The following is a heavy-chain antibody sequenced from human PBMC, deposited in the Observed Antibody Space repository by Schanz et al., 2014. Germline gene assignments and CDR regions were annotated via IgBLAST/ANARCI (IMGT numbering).Heavy chain of an antibody. Sequence: QVQLVESGGGVVQPGRSLRLSCAASGFTFSRFGMHWVRQAPGKGPEWVALVWSDGNTKYYVDSVKGRFTISRDNSMNTLHLQMDGLRVEDTAVYYCARGRGCTGGSCYSWFDLWGQGTLVIVSS. V-gene: IGHV3-33*01. J-gene: IGHJ5*02. CDR1: GFTFSRFG. D-gene: IGHD2-15*01. CDR3: ARGRGCTGGSCYSWFDL. CDR2: VWSDGNTK.